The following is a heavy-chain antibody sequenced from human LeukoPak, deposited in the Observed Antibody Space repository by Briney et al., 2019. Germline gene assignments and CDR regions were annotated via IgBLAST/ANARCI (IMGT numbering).Heavy chain of an antibody. J-gene: IGHJ4*02. CDR1: GGSISSGGYY. CDR2: VYYSGST. D-gene: IGHD3-10*01. V-gene: IGHV4-31*03. CDR3: ASNSVLLSDLFDY. Sequence: SQTLSLTCTVSGGSISSGGYYWSWLRQHPGKGLEWIGYVYYSGSTYYNPSLKSRVTISVDTSKNQFSLKLSSVTAADTAVYYCASNSVLLSDLFDYWGQGTLVTVSS.